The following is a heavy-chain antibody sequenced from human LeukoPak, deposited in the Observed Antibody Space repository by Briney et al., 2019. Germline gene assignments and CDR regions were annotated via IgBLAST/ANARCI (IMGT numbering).Heavy chain of an antibody. CDR2: IYYSGST. CDR1: GGSTSSYY. CDR3: AREFYYYYYMDV. Sequence: SETLSLTCTVSGGSTSSYYWSWIRQPPGKGLEWLGYIYYSGSTNYNPSLKSRVTISVDTSKNQFSLKLSSVTAADTAVYYCAREFYYYYYMDVWGKGTTVTISS. V-gene: IGHV4-59*08. J-gene: IGHJ6*03.